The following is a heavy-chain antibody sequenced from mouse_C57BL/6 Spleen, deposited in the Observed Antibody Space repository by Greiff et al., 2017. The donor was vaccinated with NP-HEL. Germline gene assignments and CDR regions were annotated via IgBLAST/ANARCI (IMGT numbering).Heavy chain of an antibody. V-gene: IGHV5-6*01. CDR2: ISSGGSYT. J-gene: IGHJ4*01. Sequence: EVHLVESGGDLVKPGGSLKLSCAASGFTFSSYGMSWVRQTPDKRLEWVATISSGGSYTYYPDSVKGRFTISRDNAKNNLYLQMSSLKSEDTAMYYCARRPYGNDAMDYWGQGTSVTVSS. CDR1: GFTFSSYG. D-gene: IGHD2-1*01. CDR3: ARRPYGNDAMDY.